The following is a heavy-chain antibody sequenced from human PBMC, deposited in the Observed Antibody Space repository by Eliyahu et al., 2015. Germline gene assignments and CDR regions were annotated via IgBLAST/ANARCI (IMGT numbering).Heavy chain of an antibody. J-gene: IGHJ4*02. D-gene: IGHD6-13*01. CDR2: IYYSGST. CDR1: GGSXSXSSYY. CDR3: ARQFTIAAAGMGLDY. Sequence: QVQLQESGPGLVKPSETLSLTCTVSGGSXSXSSYYWGWIRQPPGKGLEWIGSIYYSGSTYYNPSLKSRVTISIDTSKNQFSLNLTSVTAADTAVYYCARQFTIAAAGMGLDYWGQGTLVTVSS. V-gene: IGHV4-39*01.